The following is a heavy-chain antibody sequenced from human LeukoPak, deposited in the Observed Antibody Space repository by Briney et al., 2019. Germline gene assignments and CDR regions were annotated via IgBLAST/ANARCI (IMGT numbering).Heavy chain of an antibody. CDR1: GGSISSYY. D-gene: IGHD3-22*01. J-gene: IGHJ4*02. CDR3: ARAYDSSGPFDY. CDR2: IYYSGST. V-gene: IGHV4-59*01. Sequence: SETLSLTCTVSGGSISSYYWSWIRRPPGKGLEWIGYIYYSGSTNYNPSLKSRVTISVDTSNNHLSLKLSSVTAADTAAYYCARAYDSSGPFDYWGQGTLVTVSS.